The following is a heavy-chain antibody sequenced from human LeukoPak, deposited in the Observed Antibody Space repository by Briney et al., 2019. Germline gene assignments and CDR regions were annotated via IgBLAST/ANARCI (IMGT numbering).Heavy chain of an antibody. Sequence: GGSLRLSCAASGFTFSSYAMSWVRQAPGKGLEWVSAISGSGGSTYYADSVKGRFTISRDNSKNTLYLQMNSLRAEDTAVYYCAAKNWGFYYFDYWGQGTLVAVSS. J-gene: IGHJ4*02. CDR3: AAKNWGFYYFDY. CDR2: ISGSGGST. CDR1: GFTFSSYA. D-gene: IGHD7-27*01. V-gene: IGHV3-23*01.